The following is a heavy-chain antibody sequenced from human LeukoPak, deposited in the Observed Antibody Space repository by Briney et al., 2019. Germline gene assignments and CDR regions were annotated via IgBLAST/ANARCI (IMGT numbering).Heavy chain of an antibody. V-gene: IGHV4-4*07. Sequence: SETLSLTCTVSGGSISSYYWSWIRQPAGKGLEWIGRIYTSGSTNYNPSLKSRVTMSVDTSKNQFSLKLSSVTAADTAVYYCASSTGYSGYEIYFDYWGQGTLVTVSS. D-gene: IGHD5-12*01. CDR2: IYTSGST. CDR3: ASSTGYSGYEIYFDY. J-gene: IGHJ4*02. CDR1: GGSISSYY.